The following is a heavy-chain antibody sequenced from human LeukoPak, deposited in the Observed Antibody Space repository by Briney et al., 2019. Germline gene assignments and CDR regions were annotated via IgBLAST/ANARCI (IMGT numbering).Heavy chain of an antibody. CDR1: GFTFSSYE. CDR2: ISSSGSTI. V-gene: IGHV3-48*03. CDR3: ARGVEDIVVVPAGYDY. J-gene: IGHJ4*02. Sequence: GGSLRLSCAASGFTFSSYEMNWVRQAPGKGLEWVSYISSSGSTIYYADSVKGRFTISRDNAKNSLYLQMNSLGAEDTAVYYCARGVEDIVVVPAGYDYWGQGTLVTVSS. D-gene: IGHD2-2*01.